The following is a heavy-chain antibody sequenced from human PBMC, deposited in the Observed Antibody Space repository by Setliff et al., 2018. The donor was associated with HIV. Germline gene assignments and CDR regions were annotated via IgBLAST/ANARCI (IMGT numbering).Heavy chain of an antibody. Sequence: GGSLRLSCAASGFTFSTYWMHWVRQAPGKGLEWVSRINSDGTTTNYADSVKGRFTISRDNAKNTVYLQMNSLRAEDTAVYYCARDPLNGDLAFDIWGPGTKVTVSS. D-gene: IGHD7-27*01. J-gene: IGHJ3*02. V-gene: IGHV3-74*01. CDR1: GFTFSTYW. CDR2: INSDGTTT. CDR3: ARDPLNGDLAFDI.